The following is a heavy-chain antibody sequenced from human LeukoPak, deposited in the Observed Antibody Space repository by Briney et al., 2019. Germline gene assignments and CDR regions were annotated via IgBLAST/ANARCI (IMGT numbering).Heavy chain of an antibody. CDR1: GGSISSYY. Sequence: PSETLSLTCTVSGGSISSYYWSWIRQPPGKGLEGVSFIYSDNTHYSDSVKGRFTISRDNSKNTLYLQMNSLIAEDTAVYYCARRARAYSHPYDYWGQGTLVTVSS. CDR3: ARRARAYSHPYDY. J-gene: IGHJ4*02. CDR2: IYSDNT. V-gene: IGHV3-53*01. D-gene: IGHD2-15*01.